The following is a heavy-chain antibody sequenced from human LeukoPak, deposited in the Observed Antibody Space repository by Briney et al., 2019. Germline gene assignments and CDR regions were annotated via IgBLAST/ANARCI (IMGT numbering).Heavy chain of an antibody. CDR3: ARGIVVVSAAWYYYGMDV. CDR2: INPNSGGT. Sequence: GASVKVSCKASGYTFTAYYMHWVRPAPGQGLEWMGWINPNSGGTNYAQNFQGRVTMTSDTSITTAYMELSSLSSDDTAVYYCARGIVVVSAAWYYYGMDVWGQGTTVTVSS. CDR1: GYTFTAYY. J-gene: IGHJ6*02. D-gene: IGHD2-21*01. V-gene: IGHV1-2*02.